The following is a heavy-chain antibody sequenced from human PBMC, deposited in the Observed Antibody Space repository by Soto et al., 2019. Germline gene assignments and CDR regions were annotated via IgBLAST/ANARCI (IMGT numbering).Heavy chain of an antibody. V-gene: IGHV1-69*13. CDR1: VGTFSSYA. CDR2: IIPIFGTA. J-gene: IGHJ6*02. CDR3: APGQVATINGGYYYGMDV. Sequence: GASVKVSCKASVGTFSSYAISWVRQAPGQGLEWMGGIIPIFGTANYAQKFQGRVTITADESTSTAYMELSSLRSEDTAVYYCAPGQVATINGGYYYGMDVWGQGTTVTVSS. D-gene: IGHD5-12*01.